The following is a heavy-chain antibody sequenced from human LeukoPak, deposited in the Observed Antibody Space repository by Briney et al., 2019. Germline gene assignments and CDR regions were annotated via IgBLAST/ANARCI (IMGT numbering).Heavy chain of an antibody. J-gene: IGHJ4*02. V-gene: IGHV4-39*01. CDR1: GGSISSSSYY. CDR3: ARLESWITMTG. CDR2: IYYSGST. Sequence: PETLSLTCTVSGGSISSSSYYWGWIRQPPGKGLEWIGSIYYSGSTYYNPSLKSRVTISVDTSKNQFSLKLSSVTAADTAVYYCARLESWITMTGWGPGTLVTVSS. D-gene: IGHD3-22*01.